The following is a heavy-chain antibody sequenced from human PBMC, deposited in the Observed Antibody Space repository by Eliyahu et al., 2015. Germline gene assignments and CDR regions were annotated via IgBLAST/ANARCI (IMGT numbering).Heavy chain of an antibody. CDR2: IKEDGSDK. CDR1: GFTFNTFW. CDR3: VRDQGADVLTGFSQSDY. J-gene: IGHJ4*02. Sequence: EVQLVESGGGLVQPGGSXRLXCAASGFTFNTFWMSWVRQAPGKGXEWVAXIKEDGSDKYYVDSVKGRFTISRDNAKKSVYLEMNDLRAEDTAVYYCVRDQGADVLTGFSQSDYWGQGTLVTVSS. V-gene: IGHV3-7*01. D-gene: IGHD3-9*01.